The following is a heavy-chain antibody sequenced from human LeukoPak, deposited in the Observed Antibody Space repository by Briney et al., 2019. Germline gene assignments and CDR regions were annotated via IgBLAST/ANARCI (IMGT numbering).Heavy chain of an antibody. CDR2: INPSGGST. Sequence: ASVKVSCRASGYTFTSHYMHWVRQAPGQGLEWMGTINPSGGSTSYAQKFQGIVTMTRDTSTSTVYMEVCSLTSEDTAVYYCARGGSTGIFFYWGQGGLVTVSP. V-gene: IGHV1-46*03. CDR1: GYTFTSHY. J-gene: IGHJ4*02. D-gene: IGHD3-10*01. CDR3: ARGGSTGIFFY.